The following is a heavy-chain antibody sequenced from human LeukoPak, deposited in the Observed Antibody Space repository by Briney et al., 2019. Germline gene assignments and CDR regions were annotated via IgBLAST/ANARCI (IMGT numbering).Heavy chain of an antibody. D-gene: IGHD1-26*01. CDR1: GFTFSDYY. V-gene: IGHV3-11*04. CDR2: ISSSGSTI. J-gene: IGHJ4*02. CDR3: ARDRFLVGARFDY. Sequence: GGSLRLSCAASGFTFSDYYMSWIRQAPGKGLEWVSYISSSGSTIYYADSVKGRFTISRDNTKNSLYLQMNSLRAEDTAVYYCARDRFLVGARFDYWGQGTLVTVSS.